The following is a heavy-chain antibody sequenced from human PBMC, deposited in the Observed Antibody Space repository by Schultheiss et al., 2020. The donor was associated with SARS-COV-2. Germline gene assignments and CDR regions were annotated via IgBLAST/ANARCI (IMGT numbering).Heavy chain of an antibody. CDR3: GRSGYSYGSDY. CDR2: ISGSDGST. Sequence: GESLKISCAASGFTFSSYAMSWVRQAPGKGLDWVSTISGSDGSTYYTDSVKGRFTISRDNSKNTLYLQMNSLRADDTAVYYCGRSGYSYGSDYWGQGTLVTVSS. CDR1: GFTFSSYA. V-gene: IGHV3-23*01. J-gene: IGHJ4*02. D-gene: IGHD5-18*01.